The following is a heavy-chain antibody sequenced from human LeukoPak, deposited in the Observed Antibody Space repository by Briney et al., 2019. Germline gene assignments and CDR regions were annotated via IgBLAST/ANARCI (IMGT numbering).Heavy chain of an antibody. D-gene: IGHD1-20*01. CDR1: GYTFTGYY. J-gene: IGHJ5*02. CDR2: INPNSGGT. Sequence: ASVKVSCKASGYTFTGYYMHWVRQAPGQGLEWMGWINPNSGGTNYAQKFQGRVTMTRDTSISTAYMELSRLRSDDTAVYYCARELITGTSYWFDPWGKGTLVTVSS. CDR3: ARELITGTSYWFDP. V-gene: IGHV1-2*02.